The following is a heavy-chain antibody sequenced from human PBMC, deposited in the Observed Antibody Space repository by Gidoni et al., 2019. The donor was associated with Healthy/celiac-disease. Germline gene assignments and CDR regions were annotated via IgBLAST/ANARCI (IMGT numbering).Heavy chain of an antibody. J-gene: IGHJ5*02. CDR2: IKQDGGEK. CDR1: GFPISSYW. Sequence: EVQLVEYGGGLVQPGGSLRLSCAASGFPISSYWMSWVRQGPGKGLEGVANIKQDGGEKYYVDSVKGRFTISRDNAKNSLYLQMNSLRAEDTAVYYCARSYGSLWGWFDPWGQGTLVTVSS. CDR3: ARSYGSLWGWFDP. D-gene: IGHD3-10*01. V-gene: IGHV3-7*04.